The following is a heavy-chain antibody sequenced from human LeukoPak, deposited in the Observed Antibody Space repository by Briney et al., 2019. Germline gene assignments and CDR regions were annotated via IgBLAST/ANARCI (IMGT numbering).Heavy chain of an antibody. V-gene: IGHV4-4*02. CDR1: GGSISNTNW. CDR3: AREGGPYRPLDY. CDR2: ANLQGST. J-gene: IGHJ4*02. Sequence: KPSETLSLTCGVSGGSISNTNWWTWVRQPPGEGLEWIGEANLQGSTNYNPSLKSRVAISVDKSENHISLKLTSVTAADTAVYYCAREGGPYRPLDYSGQGTLVTVAS.